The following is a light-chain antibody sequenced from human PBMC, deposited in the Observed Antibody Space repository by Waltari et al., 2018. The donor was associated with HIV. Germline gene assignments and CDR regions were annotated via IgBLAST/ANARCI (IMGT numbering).Light chain of an antibody. V-gene: IGLV3-21*04. CDR1: NIGSKS. Sequence: SYVLTQPPSVSMAPGKTARITCGGYNIGSKSVHWYQQKPGQAPVWVIYDDSDRPSGSPERFSGSNAGNTATLTISRVEAGDEADYYCQVWDSGIVVFGGGTKVTVL. J-gene: IGLJ2*01. CDR3: QVWDSGIVV. CDR2: DDS.